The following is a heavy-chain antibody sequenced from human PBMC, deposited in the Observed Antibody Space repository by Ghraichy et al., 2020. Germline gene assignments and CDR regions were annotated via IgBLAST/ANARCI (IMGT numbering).Heavy chain of an antibody. D-gene: IGHD1-14*01. CDR1: GGSISSYY. Sequence: SETLSLTCTVSGGSISSYYWSWIRQPPGKGLEWIGYIYYSGSTNYNPSLKSRVTISVDTSKNQFSLKLSSVTAADTAVYYCARQGLFEPAFDIWGQGTMVTVSS. V-gene: IGHV4-59*08. CDR3: ARQGLFEPAFDI. CDR2: IYYSGST. J-gene: IGHJ3*02.